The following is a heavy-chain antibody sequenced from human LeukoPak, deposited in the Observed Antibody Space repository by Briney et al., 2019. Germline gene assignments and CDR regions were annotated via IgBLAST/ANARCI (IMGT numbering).Heavy chain of an antibody. Sequence: GGSLRLPCAASGFTFSSYGMHWVRHAPGKGLEWVAVIWYDGSNKYYADSVKGRFTISRDNSKNTLYLQMNSLRAEDTAVYYCAREQQWLVHYFDYWGQGTLVTVSS. CDR3: AREQQWLVHYFDY. V-gene: IGHV3-33*01. CDR1: GFTFSSYG. CDR2: IWYDGSNK. D-gene: IGHD6-19*01. J-gene: IGHJ4*02.